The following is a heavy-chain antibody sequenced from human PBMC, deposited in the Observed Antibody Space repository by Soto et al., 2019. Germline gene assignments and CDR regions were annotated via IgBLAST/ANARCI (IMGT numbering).Heavy chain of an antibody. D-gene: IGHD6-19*01. CDR1: GFTFSSYG. J-gene: IGHJ4*02. CDR3: ARDRYSSGWYPNY. Sequence: GGSLRLSWAASGFTFSSYGMHWVRQAPGKGLEWVAVIWYDGSNKYYADSVKGRFTISRDNSKNTLYLQMNSLRAEDTAVYYCARDRYSSGWYPNYWGQGTLVTVSS. CDR2: IWYDGSNK. V-gene: IGHV3-33*01.